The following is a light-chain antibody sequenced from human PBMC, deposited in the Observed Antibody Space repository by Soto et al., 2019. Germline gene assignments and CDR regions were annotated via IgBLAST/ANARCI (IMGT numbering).Light chain of an antibody. J-gene: IGKJ1*01. CDR1: QSVSGN. CDR3: QQYDNWPPWT. CDR2: DAS. V-gene: IGKV3-15*01. Sequence: EIVMTQSPATLSASPGERVTLSCRASQSVSGNLAWYQQKPGQAPRLLILDASTRATGIPARFSGSGSGTDFTLTISSLQSEDFAVYYCQQYDNWPPWTFGQGTRVEIK.